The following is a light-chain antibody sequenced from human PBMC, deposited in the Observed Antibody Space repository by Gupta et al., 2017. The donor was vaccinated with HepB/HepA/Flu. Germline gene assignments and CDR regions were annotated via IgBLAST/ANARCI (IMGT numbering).Light chain of an antibody. CDR1: RSDIGSYSL. CDR3: CSVAGSGTVV. J-gene: IGLJ3*02. V-gene: IGLV2-23*02. Sequence: SVLTQPASVSGSPGPSITISCTGTRSDIGSYSLVSWFQQHPGQAPKLIIYAVTKRPAGIAPRFSASKSGSTASLTISARKKEDAADYFCCSVAGSGTVVFGGGTKLTVL. CDR2: AVT.